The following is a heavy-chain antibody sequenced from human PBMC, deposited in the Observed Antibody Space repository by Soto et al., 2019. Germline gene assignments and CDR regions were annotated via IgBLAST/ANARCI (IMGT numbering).Heavy chain of an antibody. J-gene: IGHJ6*02. D-gene: IGHD2-2*01. V-gene: IGHV3-33*08. CDR2: IWYDGSNK. Sequence: PWGSLRLSCAASGFTFSSYGMHWVRQAPGKGLEWVAVIWYDGSNKYYADSVKGRFTISRDNSKNTLYLQMNSLRAEDTAVYYCARDDIVVVPAANTYYYYYYGMDVWGQGTTVTVSS. CDR1: GFTFSSYG. CDR3: ARDDIVVVPAANTYYYYYYGMDV.